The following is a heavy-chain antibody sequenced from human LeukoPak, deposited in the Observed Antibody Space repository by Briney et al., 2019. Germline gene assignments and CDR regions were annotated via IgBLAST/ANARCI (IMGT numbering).Heavy chain of an antibody. J-gene: IGHJ4*02. V-gene: IGHV4-39*01. D-gene: IGHD5-12*01. CDR3: ARRDIVATIST. CDR2: IFYSGTT. Sequence: SETLSLTCTVSGGSISSSSYYWAWIRQPPEKGLEWIGSIFYSGTTFYNPSLKSRLTISVDTSKNQFSLRLSSVTAADTAMYYCARRDIVATISTWGQGTLVTVSS. CDR1: GGSISSSSYY.